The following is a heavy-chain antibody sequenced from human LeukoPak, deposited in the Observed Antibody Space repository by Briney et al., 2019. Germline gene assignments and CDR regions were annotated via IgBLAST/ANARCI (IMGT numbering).Heavy chain of an antibody. CDR1: GGSINSSSSYY. CDR2: IYYSGST. J-gene: IGHJ4*02. V-gene: IGHV4-39*01. Sequence: SETLSLTCAVSGGSINSSSSYYWGWIRQPPGKGLEWIGSIYYSGSTYHNPSLKSRVTISVDTSKNQFSLKLSSVTAADTAVYYCARLPMPMGVFDYWGQGTLVTVSS. CDR3: ARLPMPMGVFDY. D-gene: IGHD2-2*01.